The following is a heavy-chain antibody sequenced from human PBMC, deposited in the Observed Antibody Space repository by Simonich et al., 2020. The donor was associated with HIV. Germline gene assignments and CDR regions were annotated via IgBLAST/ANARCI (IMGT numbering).Heavy chain of an antibody. CDR3: ARHFWFHESWGAFDF. Sequence: QVQLQQWGAGLLKPSETLSLTCAVYGASFNAYYWSWIRQSPGKGLEWIGEINHSGTTKYKPSLKSRLTISADTSKNQFSLKLTSVTAADTAVYYCARHFWFHESWGAFDFWGQGTLVTVSS. CDR2: INHSGTT. D-gene: IGHD3-10*01. V-gene: IGHV4-34*01. CDR1: GASFNAYY. J-gene: IGHJ3*01.